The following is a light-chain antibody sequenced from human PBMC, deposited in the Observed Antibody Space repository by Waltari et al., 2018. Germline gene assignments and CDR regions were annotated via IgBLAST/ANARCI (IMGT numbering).Light chain of an antibody. CDR3: ATWDDSLNGQVV. Sequence: QSVPTQPPSASGTPGQGVTISCSGRSSNIGRTTVNWYQQLPGTAPKLVVYFNNQRPSGVPDRFSGSKSDTSASLAIGGLQSEDEADYYCATWDDSLNGQVVFGGGTKLTVL. V-gene: IGLV1-44*01. J-gene: IGLJ2*01. CDR2: FNN. CDR1: SSNIGRTT.